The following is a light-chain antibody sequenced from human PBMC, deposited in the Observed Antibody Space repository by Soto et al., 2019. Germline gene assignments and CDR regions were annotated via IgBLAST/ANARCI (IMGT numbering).Light chain of an antibody. V-gene: IGKV3-20*01. CDR1: QSVSNNY. CDR3: QQYGSSGT. Sequence: EIVLTQSPGTLSLSPGERATLSCRASQSVSNNYLAWYQQKPGQAPRLLIYGAYNGATGIPDRFSGSGSEPDFTLTISRLEPEDFAVYYCQQYGSSGTFGQGTKVEIK. J-gene: IGKJ1*01. CDR2: GAY.